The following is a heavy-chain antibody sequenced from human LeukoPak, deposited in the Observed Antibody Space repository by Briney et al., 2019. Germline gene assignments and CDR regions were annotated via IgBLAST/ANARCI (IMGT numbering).Heavy chain of an antibody. J-gene: IGHJ6*02. D-gene: IGHD2-15*01. CDR2: IYSGGNT. CDR1: GFTVSSNY. Sequence: GGSLRLSCAASGFTVSSNYMSWVRQAPGKGLEWVSFIYSGGNTYYADSVKGRFTISRDNSKNTLYLQMNSLRAEDTAVYYCARTPMFYFYGMDVWGQGTTVTVSS. V-gene: IGHV3-66*01. CDR3: ARTPMFYFYGMDV.